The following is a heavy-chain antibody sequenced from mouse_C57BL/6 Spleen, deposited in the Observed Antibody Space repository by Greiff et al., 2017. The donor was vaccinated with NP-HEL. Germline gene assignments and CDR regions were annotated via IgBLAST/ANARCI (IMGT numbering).Heavy chain of an antibody. D-gene: IGHD1-1*01. CDR2: IDPANGNT. CDR1: GFNITNTY. CDR3: ARSGYYGKGPSWFAY. Sequence: VQLQQSVAELVRPGASVKLSCTASGFNITNTYMPWVKQRPEQGLEWIGRIDPANGNTKYAPKFQGKATITADTSSTTAYLQLSSLTSEDTAIYYCARSGYYGKGPSWFAYWGQGTLVTVSA. V-gene: IGHV14-3*01. J-gene: IGHJ3*01.